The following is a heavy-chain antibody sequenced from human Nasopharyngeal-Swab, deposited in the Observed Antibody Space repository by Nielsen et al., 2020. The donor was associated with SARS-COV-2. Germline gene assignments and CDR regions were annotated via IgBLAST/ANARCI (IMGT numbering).Heavy chain of an antibody. V-gene: IGHV3-74*01. CDR1: GFTFSSYW. J-gene: IGHJ4*02. CDR2: INSDGSST. CDR3: ARAGEYRFDY. Sequence: GGSLRLSCAASGFTFSSYWMHWVRQAPGKGLVWVSRINSDGSSTSYADSVKGRFTISRDNAKNTLYLQMNGLRDEDTAIYYCARAGEYRFDYWGQGTLVTVSS. D-gene: IGHD7-27*01.